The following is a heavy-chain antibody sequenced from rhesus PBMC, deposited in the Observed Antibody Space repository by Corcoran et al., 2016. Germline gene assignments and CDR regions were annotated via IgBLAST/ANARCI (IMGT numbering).Heavy chain of an antibody. J-gene: IGHJ4*01. CDR3: ARSASGWDFDD. V-gene: IGHV3-54*02. Sequence: EVQLVESGGGLVQPGGSLRLSCAASGFTFSRYGMHWVRQAARKGVEWVAVISFDGSKKNYAEYVKDRLTIARDNSKNRRYLKRNKLKLEDTVVYYGARSASGWDFDDWGQGVLVTVSS. D-gene: IGHD5-24*01. CDR1: GFTFSRYG. CDR2: ISFDGSKK.